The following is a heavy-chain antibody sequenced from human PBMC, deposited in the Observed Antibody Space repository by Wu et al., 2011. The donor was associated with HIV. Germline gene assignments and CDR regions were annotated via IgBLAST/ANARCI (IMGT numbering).Heavy chain of an antibody. CDR3: ARGSHKDSSGYVYYYYGMDV. D-gene: IGHD3-22*01. V-gene: IGHV1-18*01. CDR2: ISAYNGNT. CDR1: GYTFTSYG. J-gene: IGHJ6*02. Sequence: QVQLVQSGAEVKKPGASVKVSCKASGYTFTSYGISWVRQAPGQGLEWMGWISAYNGNTNYAQKLQGRVTMTTDTSTSTAYMELRSLRSDDTAVYYCARGSHKDSSGYVYYYYGMDVWGQGTTVTVSS.